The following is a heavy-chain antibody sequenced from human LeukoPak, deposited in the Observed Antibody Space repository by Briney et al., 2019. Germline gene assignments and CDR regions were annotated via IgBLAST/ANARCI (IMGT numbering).Heavy chain of an antibody. V-gene: IGHV3-30*18. CDR3: AKDIRVWGSYRYPCLDY. J-gene: IGHJ4*02. Sequence: GGSLRLSCAASGFSFSSYGMHWVRQAPGKGLEWVAVISYDGDNKYYADSVNGRFTISRDNSKNTLSLQMDSLRAEVTAVYYCAKDIRVWGSYRYPCLDYWGQGTLVTVSA. CDR2: ISYDGDNK. CDR1: GFSFSSYG. D-gene: IGHD3-16*02.